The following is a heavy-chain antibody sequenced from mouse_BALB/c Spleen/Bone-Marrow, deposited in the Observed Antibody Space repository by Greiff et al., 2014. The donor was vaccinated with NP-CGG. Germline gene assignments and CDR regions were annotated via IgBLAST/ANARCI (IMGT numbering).Heavy chain of an antibody. V-gene: IGHV1-80*01. CDR3: ASRGDYSYAMDY. CDR1: GYAFSNYW. D-gene: IGHD1-1*01. J-gene: IGHJ4*01. CDR2: IYPGDTDI. Sequence: VQLQQSGAELVRPGSSVKISCKASGYAFSNYWMNWVKQRPGQGLEWIGQIYPGDTDIHYNGKFKGKATLTADKSFSTAYMQLSSLTSEDSAVYFCASRGDYSYAMDYWGQGTSVTVSS.